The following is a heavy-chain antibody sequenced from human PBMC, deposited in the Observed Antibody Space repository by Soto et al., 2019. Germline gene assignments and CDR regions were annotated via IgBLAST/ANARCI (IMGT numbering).Heavy chain of an antibody. V-gene: IGHV3-23*01. CDR2: ISVSGGST. CDR1: GFTCRSYA. D-gene: IGHD6-13*01. Sequence: HPGGSLGLSCAASGFTCRSYAMSCVRQAPGKGLEWVSAISVSGGSTYYADSVKGRFTISRDNSKNTLYLQMNSRRAGETAVYYFAINGAAAGNNYYYGMDVWGQGTTVTVSS. CDR3: AINGAAAGNNYYYGMDV. J-gene: IGHJ6*02.